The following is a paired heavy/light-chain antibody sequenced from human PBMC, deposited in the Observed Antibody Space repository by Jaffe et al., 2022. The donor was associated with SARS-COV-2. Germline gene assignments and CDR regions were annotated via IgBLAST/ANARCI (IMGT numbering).Light chain of an antibody. CDR1: SSNIGAGYD. CDR2: GNS. CDR3: QSYDSSLSSPVV. Sequence: QSVLTQPPSVSGAPGQRVTISCTGSSSNIGAGYDVHWYQQLPGTAPKLLIYGNSNRPSGVPDRFSGSKSGTSASLAISGLQAEDEADYYCQSYDSSLSSPVVFGGGTKLTVL. J-gene: IGLJ2*01. V-gene: IGLV1-40*01.
Heavy chain of an antibody. D-gene: IGHD1-1*01. CDR2: INAGNGDT. CDR3: ARGGTRGSVAYFDY. CDR1: GYTFTSYA. Sequence: QVQLVQSGAEVKKPGASVKVSCKASGYTFTSYAIYWVRQAPGQGLEWMGWINAGNGDTKYSQKFQGRVTITRDTSASTAYMELGSLRSEDTAVYYCARGGTRGSVAYFDYWGQGTLVTVSS. J-gene: IGHJ4*02. V-gene: IGHV1-3*01.